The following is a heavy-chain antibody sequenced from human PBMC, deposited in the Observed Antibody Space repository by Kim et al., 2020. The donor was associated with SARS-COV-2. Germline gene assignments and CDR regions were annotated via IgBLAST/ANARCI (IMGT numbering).Heavy chain of an antibody. J-gene: IGHJ6*02. CDR2: ITQDGSEK. CDR1: GFTFSSYS. V-gene: IGHV3-7*03. Sequence: GGSLRLSCAASGFTFSSYSMNWVRQAPGKGLEWVATITQDGSEKYYVDSVKGRFTISRDNAKNSLYLQMNSLRAEDTAVYYCARDLTAFVITSVYYYYGMHVWGQGTTVT. D-gene: IGHD2-2*01. CDR3: ARDLTAFVITSVYYYYGMHV.